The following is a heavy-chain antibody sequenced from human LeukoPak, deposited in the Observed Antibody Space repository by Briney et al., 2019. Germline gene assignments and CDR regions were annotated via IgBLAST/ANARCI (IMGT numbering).Heavy chain of an antibody. CDR2: IYRGGST. J-gene: IGHJ5*02. V-gene: IGHV3-66*02. CDR3: ARAMGCTSTTCRNNWFDP. CDR1: GFTVSSNY. Sequence: GGSLRLSCAASGFTVSSNYVSWVRQLPGKGLEWVSVIYRGGSTYYADSVKGRFTISRDNSKSTLYLQMNSLRAEDTAVYYCARAMGCTSTTCRNNWFDPWGQGTLVTVSS. D-gene: IGHD2-2*01.